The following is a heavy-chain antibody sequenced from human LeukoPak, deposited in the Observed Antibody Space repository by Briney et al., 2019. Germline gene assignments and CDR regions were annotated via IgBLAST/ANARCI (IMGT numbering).Heavy chain of an antibody. D-gene: IGHD6-19*01. J-gene: IGHJ4*02. Sequence: GGSLRLSCAVSGFTVYSNYMSWVRQAPGKGLEWVSAIYSGDDTKHADSVKGRFSISRDNSKSTLYLQMNSLGVEDTAVYYSVRLDSGWYYFDYWGQGTLVTVS. CDR3: VRLDSGWYYFDY. CDR2: IYSGDDT. CDR1: GFTVYSNY. V-gene: IGHV3-66*04.